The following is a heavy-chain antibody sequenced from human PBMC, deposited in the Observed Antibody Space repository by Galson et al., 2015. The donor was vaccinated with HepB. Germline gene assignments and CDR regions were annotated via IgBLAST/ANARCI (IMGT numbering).Heavy chain of an antibody. Sequence: SLRLSCAASGFTFSSYSMNWVRQAPGKWLEWVSSISSSSSYIYYADSVKGRFTISRDNAKNSLYLQMNSLRAEDTAVYYCARDSYYYYDSSGYPNYFDYWGQGTLVTVSS. CDR3: ARDSYYYYDSSGYPNYFDY. V-gene: IGHV3-21*01. CDR1: GFTFSSYS. CDR2: ISSSSSYI. J-gene: IGHJ4*02. D-gene: IGHD3-22*01.